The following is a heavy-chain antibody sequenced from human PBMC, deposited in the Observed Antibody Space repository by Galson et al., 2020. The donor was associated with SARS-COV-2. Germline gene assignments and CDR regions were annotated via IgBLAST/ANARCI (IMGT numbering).Heavy chain of an antibody. CDR1: GFAFSTYS. Sequence: GGSLRLSCAASGFAFSTYSMNWVRQAPGKGLEWVSYISSSSRSTYYADPVKGRFTISRDNAKNSLYLQLNSLRDEDTAVYYCARGYYDESGDPYPPDYWGQGTLVTVSS. CDR3: ARGYYDESGDPYPPDY. J-gene: IGHJ4*02. D-gene: IGHD3-16*01. V-gene: IGHV3-48*02. CDR2: ISSSSRST.